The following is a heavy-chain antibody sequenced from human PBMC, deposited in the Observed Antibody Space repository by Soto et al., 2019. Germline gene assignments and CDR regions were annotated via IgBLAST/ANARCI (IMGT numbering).Heavy chain of an antibody. D-gene: IGHD3-22*01. CDR3: VKPPGDYYDRTTYYSV. CDR2: IKSKTDGGTT. J-gene: IGHJ4*02. V-gene: IGHV3-15*05. CDR1: GFTFSNAL. Sequence: PGGSLRLSCAASGFTFSNALMSWVRQAPGKGLEWVGRIKSKTDGGTTDYAAPVKGRFTISRDDSRNTLYLRMSSLRAEDTAVYYCVKPPGDYYDRTTYYSVWGQGTLVTVSS.